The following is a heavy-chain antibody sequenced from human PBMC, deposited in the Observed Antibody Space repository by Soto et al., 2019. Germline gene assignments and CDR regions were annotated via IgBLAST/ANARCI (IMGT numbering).Heavy chain of an antibody. CDR2: INPSGGST. J-gene: IGHJ6*02. V-gene: IGHV1-46*01. CDR3: ARANSSSYYDFWSGYPLFDYYYYGMDV. Sequence: ASVKVSCKASGYTFTSYYMHWVRQAPGQGREGMGIINPSGGSTSYAQKFQGRVTMTRDTSTSTVYMELSSLRSEDTAVYYCARANSSSYYDFWSGYPLFDYYYYGMDVWGQGTTVTVSS. CDR1: GYTFTSYY. D-gene: IGHD3-3*01.